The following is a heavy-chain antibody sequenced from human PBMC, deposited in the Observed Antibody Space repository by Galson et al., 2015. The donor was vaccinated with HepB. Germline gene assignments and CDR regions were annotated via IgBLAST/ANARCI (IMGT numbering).Heavy chain of an antibody. Sequence: SLRLSCAASGFTFSSYAMHWVRQAPGKGLEYVSAISSNGGSTYYADSVKGRFTISRDNSKNTLYLQMSSLRAEDTAVYYCVKDLYLGEVGTFDYWGQGTLVTVSS. V-gene: IGHV3-64D*06. CDR2: ISSNGGST. CDR1: GFTFSSYA. D-gene: IGHD5-12*01. J-gene: IGHJ4*02. CDR3: VKDLYLGEVGTFDY.